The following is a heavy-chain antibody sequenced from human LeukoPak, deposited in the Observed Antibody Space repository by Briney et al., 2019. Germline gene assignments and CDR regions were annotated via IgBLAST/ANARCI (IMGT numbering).Heavy chain of an antibody. V-gene: IGHV3-48*01. Sequence: GGSLRLSCAASGFTFSSYGMNWVRQAPGKGLEWVSYISSSSSSMYYADSAKGRFTISRDNAKNSLYLQMNSLRAEDTAVYYCARGTDTIYSWFDPWAREPWSPSPQ. CDR2: ISSSSSSM. CDR1: GFTFSSYG. D-gene: IGHD3-3*01. J-gene: IGHJ5*02. CDR3: ARGTDTIYSWFDP.